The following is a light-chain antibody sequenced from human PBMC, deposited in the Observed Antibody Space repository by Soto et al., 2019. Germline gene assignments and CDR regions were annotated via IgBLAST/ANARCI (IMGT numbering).Light chain of an antibody. J-gene: IGKJ1*01. CDR1: QSVLYSSNNKNY. CDR3: QQYYSTPPT. CDR2: WAS. Sequence: DIVMTQSPDSLAVSLGERATINCKSSQSVLYSSNNKNYLAWYQQKPGQPPKLLIYWASTRESGVPDRFSGGGSGTDFPLTISILQAEDLAVYYFQQYYSTPPTFGQGTKVEIK. V-gene: IGKV4-1*01.